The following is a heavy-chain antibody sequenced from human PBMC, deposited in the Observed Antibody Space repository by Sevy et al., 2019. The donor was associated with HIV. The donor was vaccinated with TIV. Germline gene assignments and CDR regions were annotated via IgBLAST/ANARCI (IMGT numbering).Heavy chain of an antibody. D-gene: IGHD3-22*01. J-gene: IGHJ4*02. CDR2: IWYDGSSE. CDR3: VRGADYYDRGGANCDS. CDR1: GFSFSKYG. Sequence: GGSLRLSCAASGFSFSKYGMHWVRQAPGKGLEWVALIWYDGSSEYYADSVKGRFTISRDNSNNTLYLQVNSLRAEDTAVHYCVRGADYYDRGGANCDSWGQGTLVTVSS. V-gene: IGHV3-33*01.